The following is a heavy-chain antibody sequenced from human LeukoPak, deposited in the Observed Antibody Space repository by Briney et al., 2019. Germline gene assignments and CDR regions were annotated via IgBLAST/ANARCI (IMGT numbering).Heavy chain of an antibody. V-gene: IGHV3-21*01. Sequence: GGSLRLSCEASGFTFSDCWMSWIRQTPGKGLEWVSSISSSSSYIYYADSVKGRFTISRDNAKNSLYLQMNSLRAEDTAVYYCARGYCSSTSCYTEGYYYYYYMDVWGKGTTVTVSS. J-gene: IGHJ6*03. D-gene: IGHD2-2*02. CDR2: ISSSSSYI. CDR1: GFTFSDCW. CDR3: ARGYCSSTSCYTEGYYYYYYMDV.